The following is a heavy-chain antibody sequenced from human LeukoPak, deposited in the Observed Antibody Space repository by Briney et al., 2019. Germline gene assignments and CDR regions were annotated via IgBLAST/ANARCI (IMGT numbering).Heavy chain of an antibody. CDR1: GFTVSNSY. V-gene: IGHV3-30-3*01. J-gene: IGHJ5*02. CDR2: ISYDGSNK. CDR3: AREAVPITMIVVVGVFDP. Sequence: PGGSLRLSCAASGFTVSNSYVSWVRQAPGKGLEWVAVISYDGSNKYYADSVKGRFTISRDNSKNTLYLQMNSLRAEDTAVYYCAREAVPITMIVVVGVFDPWGQGTLVTVSS. D-gene: IGHD3-22*01.